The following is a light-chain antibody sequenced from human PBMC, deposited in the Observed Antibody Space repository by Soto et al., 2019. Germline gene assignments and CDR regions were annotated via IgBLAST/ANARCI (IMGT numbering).Light chain of an antibody. CDR2: AAV. CDR1: QSISSY. J-gene: IGKJ1*01. V-gene: IGKV1-39*01. Sequence: DIQMTQSPSSLSASVGDRVTITCRASQSISSYLNWYQQKPGKAPKLLIYAAVSLQSGVPSRFSGSGSGTDFTLTISSLQPEDFATYYCKQSYSTPWTFGQGTKVDI. CDR3: KQSYSTPWT.